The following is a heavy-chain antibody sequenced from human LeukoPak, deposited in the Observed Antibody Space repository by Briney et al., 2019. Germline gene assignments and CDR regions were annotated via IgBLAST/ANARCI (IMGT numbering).Heavy chain of an antibody. CDR2: ISSSSTYI. D-gene: IGHD1-26*01. V-gene: IGHV3-21*01. CDR1: GFSFSTYS. CDR3: ARDNPYSESPAADDAFDV. J-gene: IGHJ3*01. Sequence: PGESLRLSCAASGFSFSTYSMHWVRQAPGKGPEWVSSISSSSTYIYYADSVRGRFTISRDNAKNSLFLQMNSLRAEDTAVYFCARDNPYSESPAADDAFDVWGLGTTVTVSS.